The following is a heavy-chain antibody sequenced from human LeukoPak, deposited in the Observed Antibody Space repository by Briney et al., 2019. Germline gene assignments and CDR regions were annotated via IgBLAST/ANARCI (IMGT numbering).Heavy chain of an antibody. V-gene: IGHV4-34*01. D-gene: IGHD3/OR15-3a*01. Sequence: SETLSLTCAVYGGSFSGYYWSWIRQPPGKGLEWIGEINHSGSTNYNPSHKSPVTISVDTSKNQFSLKLSSVTAADTAVYYCARGHRRGLRDFAYWGQGTLVTVSS. CDR1: GGSFSGYY. CDR2: INHSGST. J-gene: IGHJ4*02. CDR3: ARGHRRGLRDFAY.